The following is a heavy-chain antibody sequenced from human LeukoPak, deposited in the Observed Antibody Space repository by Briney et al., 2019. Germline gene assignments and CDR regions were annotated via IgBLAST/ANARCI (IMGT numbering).Heavy chain of an antibody. J-gene: IGHJ4*02. CDR1: GGTFSSYA. CDR3: ARSSGRILYWASFDY. D-gene: IGHD2-8*02. Sequence: ASVKVSCKASGGTFSSYAISWVRQAPGQGLEWMGGIIPIFGTANYAQKFQGRVTITTDEPTSTAYMELSSLRSEDTAVYYCARSSGRILYWASFDYWGQGTLVTVSS. V-gene: IGHV1-69*05. CDR2: IIPIFGTA.